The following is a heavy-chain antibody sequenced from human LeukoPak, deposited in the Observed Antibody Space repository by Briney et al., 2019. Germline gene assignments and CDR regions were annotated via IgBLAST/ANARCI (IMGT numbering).Heavy chain of an antibody. CDR3: ARGRITMVRGVIGGSWFDP. Sequence: SETLSLTCAVYGGSFSGYYWSWIRQPPGKGLEWIGEINHSGSTNYNPSLKSRVTISEDTSKNQFSLKLSSVTAADTAVYYCARGRITMVRGVIGGSWFDPWGQGTLVTVSS. CDR1: GGSFSGYY. V-gene: IGHV4-34*01. D-gene: IGHD3-10*01. J-gene: IGHJ5*02. CDR2: INHSGST.